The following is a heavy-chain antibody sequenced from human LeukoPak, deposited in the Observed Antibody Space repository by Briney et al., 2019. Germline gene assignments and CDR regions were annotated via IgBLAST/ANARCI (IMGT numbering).Heavy chain of an antibody. CDR1: GGSISSYY. V-gene: IGHV4-59*01. J-gene: IGHJ5*02. CDR2: IYYNGST. Sequence: SETLSLTCTVSGGSISSYYWSWIQQPPGKGLEWIGYIYYNGSTNYNPSLKSRVTISVDTSKNQFSLKLSSVTAADTAVYYCARAYDILTGYYPFDPWGQGTLVTVSS. D-gene: IGHD3-9*01. CDR3: ARAYDILTGYYPFDP.